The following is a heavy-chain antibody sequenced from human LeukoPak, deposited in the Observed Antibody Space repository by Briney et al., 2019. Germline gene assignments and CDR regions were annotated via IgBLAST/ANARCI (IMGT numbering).Heavy chain of an antibody. CDR3: ARDSGGSSSGYFEY. Sequence: SETLSLTCTVSGGSISSGGYCWSWIRQHPGRGLEWIGYISFSGCTYYNPSLKGRVTISVDTSKNQFSLMLSSATAADTALYYCARDSGGSSSGYFEYWGQGALVTVSS. CDR1: GGSISSGGYC. V-gene: IGHV4-31*03. D-gene: IGHD2-15*01. CDR2: ISFSGCT. J-gene: IGHJ4*02.